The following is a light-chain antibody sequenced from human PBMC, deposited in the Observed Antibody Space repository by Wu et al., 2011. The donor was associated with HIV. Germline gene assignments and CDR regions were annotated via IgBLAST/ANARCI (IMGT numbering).Light chain of an antibody. J-gene: IGKJ2*01. V-gene: IGKV1-9*01. Sequence: NVLIYNVTTFTKWVPSRFSGSGSGTEFTLTISSLQPEDFAIYYCQHLGSDPLIFGQGTKLEIK. CDR2: NVT. CDR3: QHLGSDPLI.